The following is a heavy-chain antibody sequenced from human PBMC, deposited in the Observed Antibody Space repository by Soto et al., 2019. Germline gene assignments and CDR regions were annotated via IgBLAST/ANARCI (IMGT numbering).Heavy chain of an antibody. CDR1: GFTFSDYS. V-gene: IGHV3-21*01. CDR3: ARDCRSLPYNWNYYYYGMDV. CDR2: ISSSSSYI. D-gene: IGHD1-20*01. J-gene: IGHJ6*02. Sequence: GGSLRLSCAASGFTFSDYSMNWVRQAPGKGLEWVSSISSSSSYISYADSVKGRFTISRDNAKNALCLQMNSLRAEDTAVYYCARDCRSLPYNWNYYYYGMDVWGQGTTVTVSS.